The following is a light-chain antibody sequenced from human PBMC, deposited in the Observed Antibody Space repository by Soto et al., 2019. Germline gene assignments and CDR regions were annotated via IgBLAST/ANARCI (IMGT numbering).Light chain of an antibody. J-gene: IGKJ4*01. CDR3: QQYGSSPLT. CDR2: GAS. Sequence: EIVLTQSPGTLSLSPGERATLSCRASQSVSSSFLAWYQQKPGQAPRLLIYGASSRATGIPDRFSGSGSGTDFTLTISILEPEDVAVYYCQQYGSSPLTFVGGTKVEIK. CDR1: QSVSSSF. V-gene: IGKV3-20*01.